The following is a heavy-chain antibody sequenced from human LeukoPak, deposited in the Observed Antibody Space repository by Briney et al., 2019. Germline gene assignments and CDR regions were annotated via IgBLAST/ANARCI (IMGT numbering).Heavy chain of an antibody. V-gene: IGHV6-1*01. J-gene: IGHJ3*02. CDR3: ARDTDWGYDAFDI. Sequence: SQTLSLTCGISGDSVSVNRDVWNWIRQSPSRGLEWLGRTYYKSKWYNDYAVSVKSRITISPDTSKNQFSQQLNSVTPEDTAVYYCARDTDWGYDAFDIWGQGTMVTVSS. D-gene: IGHD7-27*01. CDR2: TYYKSKWYN. CDR1: GDSVSVNRDV.